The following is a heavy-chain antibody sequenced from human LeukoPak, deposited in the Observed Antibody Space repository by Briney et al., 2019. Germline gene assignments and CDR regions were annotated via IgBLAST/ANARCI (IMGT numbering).Heavy chain of an antibody. CDR3: ARAPYPGIAAAGTGYFDY. CDR2: ISSNGGST. Sequence: GGSLRLSCAASGFTFSSYAMSWVRQAPGKGLEYVSAISSNGGSTYYANSVKGRFTISRDNSKNTLYLQMGSLRAEDMAVYYCARAPYPGIAAAGTGYFDYWGQGTLVTVSS. CDR1: GFTFSSYA. J-gene: IGHJ4*02. D-gene: IGHD6-13*01. V-gene: IGHV3-64*01.